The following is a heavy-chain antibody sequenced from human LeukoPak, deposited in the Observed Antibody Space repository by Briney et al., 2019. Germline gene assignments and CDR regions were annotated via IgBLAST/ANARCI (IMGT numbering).Heavy chain of an antibody. J-gene: IGHJ4*02. CDR1: GGSFSGYY. D-gene: IGHD2-21*01. CDR3: ARGVIFDY. V-gene: IGHV4-34*01. CDR2: INHSGST. Sequence: SETLSLTCAVYGGSFSGYYWSWIRQPPGKGLEWIGEINHSGSTNYNPSLKSRVTISVDTSQKQFSLRLTSVTAADTAVYYCARGVIFDYWGQGTLVTVSS.